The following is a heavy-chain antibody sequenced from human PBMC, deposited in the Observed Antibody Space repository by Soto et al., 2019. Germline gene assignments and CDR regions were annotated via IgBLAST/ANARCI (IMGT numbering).Heavy chain of an antibody. CDR2: IYYSGST. D-gene: IGHD2-2*01. V-gene: IGHV4-59*01. Sequence: LSLTWTVSGGSISSYYWSWIRQPPGKGLEWIGYIYYSGSTNYNPSLKSRVTISVDTSKNQFSLKLSSVTAADTAVYYCARTVIVVVPAAIRRYNWFDPWGQGTLVTVSS. CDR1: GGSISSYY. J-gene: IGHJ5*02. CDR3: ARTVIVVVPAAIRRYNWFDP.